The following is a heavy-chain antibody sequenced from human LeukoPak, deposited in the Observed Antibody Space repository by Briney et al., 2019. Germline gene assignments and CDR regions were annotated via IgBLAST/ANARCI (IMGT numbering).Heavy chain of an antibody. CDR2: ITRSGSTV. J-gene: IGHJ4*02. Sequence: GGSLRLSCAASGFTFRNYDMNWVGQAPGKGLEWVSYITRSGSTVYYADSVKGRFTISRGNSKNSLYLRMNSLRAEDTPVYYCAIVVCSGGNCYIFYWGQGILVTVSS. V-gene: IGHV3-48*03. CDR3: AIVVCSGGNCYIFY. CDR1: GFTFRNYD. D-gene: IGHD2-15*01.